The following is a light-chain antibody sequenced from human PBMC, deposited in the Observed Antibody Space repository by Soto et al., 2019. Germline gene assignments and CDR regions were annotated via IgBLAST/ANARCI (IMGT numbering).Light chain of an antibody. J-gene: IGKJ2*01. V-gene: IGKV3-20*01. CDR3: HQYGTSPYT. CDR2: GAS. CDR1: QSISSGH. Sequence: EIVLTQSPDTLSLSPGERATLSCRASQSISSGHLAWYQQKPGQAPRLLLYGASNRTTGIPDRFSGSGSGTDFTLTINRLEPEDFAVYSCHQYGTSPYTFDQGTKVDIK.